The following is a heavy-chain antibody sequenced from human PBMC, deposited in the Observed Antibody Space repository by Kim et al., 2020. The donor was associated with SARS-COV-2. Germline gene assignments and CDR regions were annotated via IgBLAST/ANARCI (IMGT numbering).Heavy chain of an antibody. J-gene: IGHJ6*02. D-gene: IGHD3-10*01. Sequence: GGSLRLSCAASGFSFSNYGIHWVRQAPGKGLEWLAVFWYDGTNKYYADSVKGRFTISRDNSKNRLHLRMSYLRAEDTAVYYCAREGEGTREGTRNYYYGMDVWGQGTTVSVSS. V-gene: IGHV3-33*08. CDR1: GFSFSNYG. CDR3: AREGEGTREGTRNYYYGMDV. CDR2: FWYDGTNK.